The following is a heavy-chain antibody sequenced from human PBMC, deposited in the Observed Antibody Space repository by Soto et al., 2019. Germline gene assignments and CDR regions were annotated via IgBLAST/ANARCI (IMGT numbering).Heavy chain of an antibody. V-gene: IGHV3-23*01. D-gene: IGHD2-2*01. CDR3: AKGGAQLLHYNWFDP. CDR1: GFTFSSYA. J-gene: IGHJ5*02. CDR2: ISGSGGST. Sequence: EVQLLESGGGLVQPGGSLRLSCAASGFTFSSYAMSWVRQAPGKGLEWVSAISGSGGSTYYADSVKGRFTISRDNSKNTLYLQMNSLRAEDTAIYYCAKGGAQLLHYNWFDPWGQGTLVTVSS.